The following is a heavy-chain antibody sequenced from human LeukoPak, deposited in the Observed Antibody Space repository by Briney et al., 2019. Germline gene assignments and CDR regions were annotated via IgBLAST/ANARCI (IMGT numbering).Heavy chain of an antibody. CDR3: ARRRNRAADTNWFDP. D-gene: IGHD6-13*01. Sequence: GESLKISCKGSEYSFTNYWIAWVRQMPGKGLEWMGIIYAGDSDTRYSPSFQGQVTISADKSISTAYLQWSSLKASDTAMYYCARRRNRAADTNWFDPWGQGTLVTVSS. J-gene: IGHJ5*02. V-gene: IGHV5-51*01. CDR2: IYAGDSDT. CDR1: EYSFTNYW.